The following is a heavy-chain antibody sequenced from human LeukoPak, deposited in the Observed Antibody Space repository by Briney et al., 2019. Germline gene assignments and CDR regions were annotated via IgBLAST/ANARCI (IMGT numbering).Heavy chain of an antibody. CDR1: GYTFTTYG. CDR3: ARAKYCSRTSCYSEEY. Sequence: GASVKVSCKTSGYTFTTYGISWARQAPGQGREGMGGISSYNGHTNYAQKLQGRVTMTTDTSTSTAYMELRSLRSDDTAVYYCARAKYCSRTSCYSEEYWGQGTLVTVSS. V-gene: IGHV1-18*01. J-gene: IGHJ4*02. D-gene: IGHD2-2*01. CDR2: ISSYNGHT.